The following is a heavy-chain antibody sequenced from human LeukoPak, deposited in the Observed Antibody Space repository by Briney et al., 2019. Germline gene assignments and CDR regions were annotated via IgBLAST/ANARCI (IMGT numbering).Heavy chain of an antibody. Sequence: SVKVSCKASGGTFSSYAISWVRQAPGQGLEWMGGIIPIFGTANYAQKFQGRVTITADESTSTAYMELSSLRSEDTAVYYCARSGSPYCSSTSCYHRYYYYYMDVWGKGTTVTISS. J-gene: IGHJ6*03. CDR2: IIPIFGTA. CDR1: GGTFSSYA. D-gene: IGHD2-2*01. CDR3: ARSGSPYCSSTSCYHRYYYYYMDV. V-gene: IGHV1-69*13.